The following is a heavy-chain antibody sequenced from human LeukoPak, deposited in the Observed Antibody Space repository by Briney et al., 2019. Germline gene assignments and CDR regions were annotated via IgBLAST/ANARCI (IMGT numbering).Heavy chain of an antibody. D-gene: IGHD3-22*01. V-gene: IGHV1-2*02. CDR2: INPNSGGT. Sequence: GASVKVSCKASGYTFTGYYMHWVRQAPGQGLEWMGWINPNSGGTNYEQKFQGRVTMTRDTSISTAYMELSRVRSDDTAVYYCARLGLGYYYDSSGYRIWGQGTLVTVSS. CDR3: ARLGLGYYYDSSGYRI. CDR1: GYTFTGYY. J-gene: IGHJ4*02.